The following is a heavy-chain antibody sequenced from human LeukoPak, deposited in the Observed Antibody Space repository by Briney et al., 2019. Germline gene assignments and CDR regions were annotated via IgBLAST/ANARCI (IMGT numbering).Heavy chain of an antibody. V-gene: IGHV3-30*03. J-gene: IGHJ3*02. CDR1: GFTFSSYG. CDR2: ISYDGSNK. D-gene: IGHD2-2*01. Sequence: GGSLRLSCAASGFTFSSYGMHWVRQAPGKGLEWVAVISYDGSNKYYADSVKVRFTISRDNSKNTLYLQMNSLRAEDTAVYYCARDHAYAFDIWGQGTLVTVSS. CDR3: ARDHAYAFDI.